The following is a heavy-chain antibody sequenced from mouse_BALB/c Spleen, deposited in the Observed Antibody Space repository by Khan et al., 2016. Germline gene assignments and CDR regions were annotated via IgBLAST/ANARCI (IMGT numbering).Heavy chain of an antibody. CDR1: GYRFSSYW. J-gene: IGHJ4*01. Sequence: QVQLKQSGAELMKPGASVKISCKATGYRFSSYWVEWVKQRPGHGLEWVGENLPGNGSTNYNEKFKGRATFTPDTSTNTAYMQLSSLTSDDSAVDYCARGAALVENAMDDWGQGTSATVSS. D-gene: IGHD2-10*02. V-gene: IGHV1-9*01. CDR2: NLPGNGST. CDR3: ARGAALVENAMDD.